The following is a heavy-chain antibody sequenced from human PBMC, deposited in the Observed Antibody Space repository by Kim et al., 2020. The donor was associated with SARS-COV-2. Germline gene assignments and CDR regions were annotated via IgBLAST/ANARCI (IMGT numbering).Heavy chain of an antibody. CDR3: ARRIAASGTPIEY. CDR1: GYTFTSYD. V-gene: IGHV1-8*01. J-gene: IGHJ4*02. D-gene: IGHD6-25*01. CDR2: MNPNSGNT. Sequence: ASVKVSCKASGYTFTSYDINWVRQATGQGLEWMGWMNPNSGNTGYAQKFQGRVTMTRNTSTSTAYLELSSLTSEDTAVYYCARRIAASGTPIEYWGLGTLVTVSS.